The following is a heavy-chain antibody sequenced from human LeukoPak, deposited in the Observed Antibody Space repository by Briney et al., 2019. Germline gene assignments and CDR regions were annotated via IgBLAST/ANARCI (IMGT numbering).Heavy chain of an antibody. J-gene: IGHJ6*02. CDR3: ARVLKAAAGPYYYYYYGMDV. V-gene: IGHV4-34*01. CDR2: INHSGST. CDR1: GGSFSGYY. D-gene: IGHD6-13*01. Sequence: SETLSLTCAVYGGSFSGYYWSWIRQPPGKGLEWIGEINHSGSTNYNPSLKSRVTISVDTSKNQFSLKLSSVTAADTAVHYCARVLKAAAGPYYYYYYGMDVWGQGTTVTVSS.